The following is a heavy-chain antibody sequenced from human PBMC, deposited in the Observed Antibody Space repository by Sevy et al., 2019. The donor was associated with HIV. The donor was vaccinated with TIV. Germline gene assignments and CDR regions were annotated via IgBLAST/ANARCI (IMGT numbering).Heavy chain of an antibody. CDR2: IYWNDDK. CDR1: GFSLSTSGVG. D-gene: IGHD2-2*01. V-gene: IGHV2-5*01. J-gene: IGHJ4*02. CDR3: AQRSTVVVPAAHTGAFFFDY. Sequence: SGPTLVNPTQTLTLTCTFSGFSLSTSGVGVGWIRQPPGKALEWLAIIYWNDDKRYSPSLKSRLTITKDTSKNQVVLTMTNMDPVDTATYYSAQRSTVVVPAAHTGAFFFDYWGQGTLVTVSS.